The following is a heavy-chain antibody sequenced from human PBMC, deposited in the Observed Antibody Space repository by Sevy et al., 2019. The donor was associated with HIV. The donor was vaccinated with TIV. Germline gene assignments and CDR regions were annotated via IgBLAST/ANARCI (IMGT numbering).Heavy chain of an antibody. CDR3: ARDWGSVH. J-gene: IGHJ4*02. V-gene: IGHV3-7*01. CDR1: GFTFSTYW. D-gene: IGHD3-16*01. Sequence: GGSLRLSCTASGFTFSTYWMTWVRQAPGKGLEWVANIKQDGSEKYYVDSVKGRFTISRDNAKNSLYLQMNSLRAEDTAVYHCARDWGSVHWGQGTLVTVSS. CDR2: IKQDGSEK.